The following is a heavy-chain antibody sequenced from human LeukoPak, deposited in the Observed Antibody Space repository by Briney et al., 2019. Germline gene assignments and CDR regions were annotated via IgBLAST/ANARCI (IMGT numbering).Heavy chain of an antibody. CDR2: IWYDGSNK. V-gene: IGHV3-33*08. D-gene: IGHD6-13*01. Sequence: GGSLRLSCAASGFTFSSYAMHWVRQAPGKGLEWVAVIWYDGSNKYYADSVKGRFTISRDNSKNTLYLQMNSLRAEDTAVYYCARDPTAAGPFKAFDYWGQGTLVTVSS. J-gene: IGHJ4*02. CDR3: ARDPTAAGPFKAFDY. CDR1: GFTFSSYA.